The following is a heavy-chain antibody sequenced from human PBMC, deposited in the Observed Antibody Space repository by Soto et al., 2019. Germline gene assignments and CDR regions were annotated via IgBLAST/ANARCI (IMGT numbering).Heavy chain of an antibody. V-gene: IGHV4-59*02. Sequence: TSETLSLTCTVSGGSVSSYYWSWIRQPPGKGLEWIGYIYYSGSTNYNPSLKSRVTISVDTSKNQFSLKLSSVTTADTAVYYCARLGCSSSSCPIDYWGQGTLVTVSS. CDR3: ARLGCSSSSCPIDY. CDR1: GGSVSSYY. CDR2: IYYSGST. D-gene: IGHD2-2*01. J-gene: IGHJ4*02.